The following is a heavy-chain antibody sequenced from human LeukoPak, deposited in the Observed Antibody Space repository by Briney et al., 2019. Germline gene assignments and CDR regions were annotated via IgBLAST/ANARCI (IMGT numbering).Heavy chain of an antibody. D-gene: IGHD3-9*01. Sequence: PGGSLRLSCAASGFTFNTYTMNWVRQAPGKGLEWVSSITAISTAIYSADSVKGRFTISRDNAKNFLYLQMNSLRAEDTAVYYCARTYYDILTGYNPYFDYWGQGILVTVSS. CDR3: ARTYYDILTGYNPYFDY. V-gene: IGHV3-21*01. J-gene: IGHJ4*02. CDR1: GFTFNTYT. CDR2: ITAISTAI.